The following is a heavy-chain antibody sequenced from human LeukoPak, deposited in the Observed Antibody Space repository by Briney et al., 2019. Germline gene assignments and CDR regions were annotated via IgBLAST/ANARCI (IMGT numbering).Heavy chain of an antibody. CDR2: IYYSGST. CDR3: ARGGRIYYGSGSYLDY. V-gene: IGHV4-59*08. Sequence: PSETLSLTCTVSGGSISSYYWSWIRQPPGKGLEWIGYIYYSGSTNYNPSLKSRVTISVDTSKNQFSLKLSSVTAADTAVYYCARGGRIYYGSGSYLDYWGQGTLVTVSS. J-gene: IGHJ4*02. CDR1: GGSISSYY. D-gene: IGHD3-10*01.